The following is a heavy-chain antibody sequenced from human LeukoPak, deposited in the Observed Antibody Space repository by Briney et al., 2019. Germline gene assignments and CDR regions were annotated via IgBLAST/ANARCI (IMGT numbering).Heavy chain of an antibody. CDR1: GLTFDDYA. D-gene: IGHD6-19*01. Sequence: PGGSLRLSCAASGLTFDDYAMHWVRQAPGKGLEWVSGISWNSGSIGYADSVKGRFTISRDNAKNSLYLQMNSLRAEDTALYYCAKDGGEQWLEIDYWGQGTLVTVSS. CDR2: ISWNSGSI. V-gene: IGHV3-9*01. J-gene: IGHJ4*02. CDR3: AKDGGEQWLEIDY.